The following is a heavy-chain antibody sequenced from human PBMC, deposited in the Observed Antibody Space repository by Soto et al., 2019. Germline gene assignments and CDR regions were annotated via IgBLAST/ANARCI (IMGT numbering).Heavy chain of an antibody. D-gene: IGHD4-4*01. J-gene: IGHJ6*02. CDR2: INPNSGGT. Sequence: ASVKVSCKASGYTFTGYDMHWVRQAPGQGLEWMGWINPNSGGTNYAQKFQGRVTMTRDTSISTAYMELSRLRSDDTAVYYCARATVTTDPHYYYGMDVWGQGTTVTVSS. V-gene: IGHV1-2*02. CDR1: GYTFTGYD. CDR3: ARATVTTDPHYYYGMDV.